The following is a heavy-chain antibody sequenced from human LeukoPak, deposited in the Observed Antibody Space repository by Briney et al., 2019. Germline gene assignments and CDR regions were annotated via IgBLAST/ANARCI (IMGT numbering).Heavy chain of an antibody. D-gene: IGHD2-15*01. CDR3: ARASPIVVVVAATDNWFDP. CDR2: IIPIFGTA. V-gene: IGHV1-69*13. J-gene: IGHJ5*02. CDR1: GGTFSSYA. Sequence: SVKVSCTASGGTFSSYAISWVRQAPGQGLEWMGGIIPIFGTANYAQKFQGRVTITADESTSTAYMELSSLRSEDTAVYYCARASPIVVVVAATDNWFDPWGQGTLVTVSS.